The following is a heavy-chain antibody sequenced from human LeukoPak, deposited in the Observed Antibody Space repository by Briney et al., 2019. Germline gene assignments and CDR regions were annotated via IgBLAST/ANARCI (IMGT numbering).Heavy chain of an antibody. D-gene: IGHD2-2*01. CDR2: ISYDGSNK. J-gene: IGHJ4*02. V-gene: IGHV3-30*18. Sequence: PGGSLRLSCAASGFTFSSYGMHWVRQAPGKGLEWVAVISYDGSNKYYADSVKGRFTISRDNSKNTLYLQMNSLRAEDTAVYYCAKDPRYQLLTIWGQGTLVTVSS. CDR3: AKDPRYQLLTI. CDR1: GFTFSSYG.